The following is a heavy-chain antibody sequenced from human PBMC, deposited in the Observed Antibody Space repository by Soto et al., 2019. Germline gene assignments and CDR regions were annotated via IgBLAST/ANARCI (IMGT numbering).Heavy chain of an antibody. J-gene: IGHJ4*02. D-gene: IGHD2-21*02. V-gene: IGHV3-7*03. CDR1: GFALSGYW. CDR2: INPDGTLK. CDR3: ARWESGDWYLGI. Sequence: PGGSLRLSCAASGFALSGYWMTWVRQAPGKGLEWVASINPDGTLKYCVDSVKGRFTISRDNADNSLFLQMISLRVEDTAVYYCARWESGDWYLGIWGQGTLVTVSS.